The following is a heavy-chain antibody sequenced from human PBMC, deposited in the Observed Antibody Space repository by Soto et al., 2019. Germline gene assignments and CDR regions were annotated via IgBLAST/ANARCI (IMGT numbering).Heavy chain of an antibody. CDR1: GGSFSGYY. J-gene: IGHJ6*03. Sequence: SETLSLTCAVYGGSFSGYYWSWIRQPPGKGLEWIGEINHSGSTNYNPSLKSRVTISVDTSKNQFSLKLSSVTAADTAVYYCARGSNIVAQPPGYYYMDVWGKGTTVTVSS. D-gene: IGHD5-12*01. V-gene: IGHV4-34*01. CDR2: INHSGST. CDR3: ARGSNIVAQPPGYYYMDV.